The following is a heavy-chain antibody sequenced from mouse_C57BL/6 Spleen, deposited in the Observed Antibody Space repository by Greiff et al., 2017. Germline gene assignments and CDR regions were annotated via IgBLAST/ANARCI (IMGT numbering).Heavy chain of an antibody. D-gene: IGHD1-1*01. J-gene: IGHJ4*01. CDR2: IYPGSGST. CDR3: ARDYYGSSYEDAMDY. V-gene: IGHV1-55*01. Sequence: KQRPGQGLEWIGDIYPGSGSTNYNEKFKSKATLTVDTSSSTAYMQLSSLTSEDSAVYYCARDYYGSSYEDAMDYWGQGTSVTVSS.